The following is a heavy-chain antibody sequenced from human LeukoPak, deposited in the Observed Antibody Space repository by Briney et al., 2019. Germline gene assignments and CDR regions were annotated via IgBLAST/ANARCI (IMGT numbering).Heavy chain of an antibody. CDR3: ARGSHDYGGNSNDAFDI. J-gene: IGHJ3*02. CDR1: GGSISSYY. CDR2: IYYSGST. D-gene: IGHD4-23*01. Sequence: SETLSLTCTVSGGSISSYYWSWIRQPPGKGLEWIGYIYYSGSTNYNPSLKSRVTISVDTSKNQFSLKLSSVTAADTAVYYCARGSHDYGGNSNDAFDIWGQGTMVTVSS. V-gene: IGHV4-59*01.